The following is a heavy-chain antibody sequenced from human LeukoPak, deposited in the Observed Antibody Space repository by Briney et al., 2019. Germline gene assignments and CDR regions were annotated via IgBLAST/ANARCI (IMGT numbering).Heavy chain of an antibody. V-gene: IGHV3-48*01. CDR2: ISSSSSTI. D-gene: IGHD3-16*01. Sequence: GGSLRLSCAASGFTFSSYSMNWVRQAPGKGLEWVSYISSSSSTIYYADSVKGRFTISRDNAKNTLYLQMNSLRAEDTAVYYCAKFGYFGNWGQGTLVTVSS. CDR3: AKFGYFGN. CDR1: GFTFSSYS. J-gene: IGHJ4*02.